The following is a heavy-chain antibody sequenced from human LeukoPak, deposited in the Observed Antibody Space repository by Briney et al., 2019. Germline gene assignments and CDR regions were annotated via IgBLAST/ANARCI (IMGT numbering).Heavy chain of an antibody. J-gene: IGHJ5*02. CDR3: AKDKDVDIVATPNWFDP. Sequence: GGSLRLSCAASGFTFSSYSMNWVRQAPGKGLEWVSAISGSGGSTYYADSVKSRFTISRDNSKNTLYLQMNSLRAEDTAVYYCAKDKDVDIVATPNWFDPWGQGTLVTVSS. CDR1: GFTFSSYS. V-gene: IGHV3-23*01. CDR2: ISGSGGST. D-gene: IGHD5-12*01.